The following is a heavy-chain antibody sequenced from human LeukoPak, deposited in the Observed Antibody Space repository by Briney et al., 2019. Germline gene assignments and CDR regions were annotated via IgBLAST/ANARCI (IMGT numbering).Heavy chain of an antibody. CDR2: IYHSGST. CDR1: GGSISSSNW. V-gene: IGHV4-4*02. D-gene: IGHD2-21*02. J-gene: IGHJ4*02. Sequence: SETLSLTCAVSGGSISSSNWWSWVRQPPGKGLEWIGEIYHSGSTNYNPSLKSRVTISVDTSKNQFSLKLSSVTAADTAVYYCARTDCGGDCYSLDYWGQGTLVTVSS. CDR3: ARTDCGGDCYSLDY.